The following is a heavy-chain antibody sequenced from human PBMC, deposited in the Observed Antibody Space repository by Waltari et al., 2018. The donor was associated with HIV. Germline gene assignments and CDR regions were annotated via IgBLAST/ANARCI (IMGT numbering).Heavy chain of an antibody. CDR3: TNTDGYYGGVGAFAI. J-gene: IGHJ3*02. V-gene: IGHV3-9*01. Sequence: EVRLVQSGGGLVQPGKSLRLSCRASGFILEDYAMNWVRQTPGKGLEWVSEITSNSATKTYAYSVRGRFTISRDNAQNYLYLQMNSLRPEDTALYFCTNTDGYYGGVGAFAIWGQGTMVTVSS. D-gene: IGHD2-21*01. CDR2: ITSNSATK. CDR1: GFILEDYA.